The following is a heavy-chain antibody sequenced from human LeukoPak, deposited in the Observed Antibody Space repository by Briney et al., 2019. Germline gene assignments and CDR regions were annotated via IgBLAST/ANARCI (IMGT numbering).Heavy chain of an antibody. J-gene: IGHJ4*02. V-gene: IGHV4-34*01. CDR3: ARRGIYDILTGYYIDY. Sequence: PSETLSLTCAVYGGSFSGYYWSWIRQPPGKGLEWIGEINHSGSTNYNPSLKSRVTISVDTSKNQFSLKLSSVTAADTAVYYCARRGIYDILTGYYIDYWGQGTLVTVSS. CDR2: INHSGST. D-gene: IGHD3-9*01. CDR1: GGSFSGYY.